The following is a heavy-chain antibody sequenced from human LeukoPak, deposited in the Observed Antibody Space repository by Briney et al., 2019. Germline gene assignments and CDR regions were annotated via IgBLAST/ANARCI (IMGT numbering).Heavy chain of an antibody. D-gene: IGHD3-22*01. CDR2: ISSDGSTT. Sequence: PGGSLRLSRPAATLTFSTYWTQWVRQPPGQGLVWVSRISSDGSTTNYADSVKGRFTISRDNAKNTVYLRMNSLRAEDTAVYYCARTKYYYDGSGHAYPNWFDPWGQGTLVTVSS. CDR3: ARTKYYYDGSGHAYPNWFDP. V-gene: IGHV3-74*01. J-gene: IGHJ5*02. CDR1: TLTFSTYW.